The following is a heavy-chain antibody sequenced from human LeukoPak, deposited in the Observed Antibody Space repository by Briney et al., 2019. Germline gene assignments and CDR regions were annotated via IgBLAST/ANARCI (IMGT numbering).Heavy chain of an antibody. Sequence: PSETLSLTCAVYGGSFSGYYWSWIRQPPGKGLEWIGEINHSGSTNYNPSLKSRVTISVDTSKNQFSLKLSSVTAADTAVYYCARGLIGYYFDYWGRGTLVTVSS. CDR3: ARGLIGYYFDY. D-gene: IGHD3-16*02. V-gene: IGHV4-34*01. J-gene: IGHJ4*02. CDR1: GGSFSGYY. CDR2: INHSGST.